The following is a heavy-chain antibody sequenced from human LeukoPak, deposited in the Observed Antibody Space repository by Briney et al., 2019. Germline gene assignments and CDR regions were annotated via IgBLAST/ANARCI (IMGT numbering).Heavy chain of an antibody. CDR2: IKTDGSIT. J-gene: IGHJ4*02. CDR3: AREGIAAAEDY. Sequence: PGGSLRLSCAASGFSFSVFWMHWVRQAPGKGPVWVSRIKTDGSITDYADSVKGRLTISRDNAKNSLYLQMNSLRAEDTAVYYCAREGIAAAEDYWGQGTLVTVSS. CDR1: GFSFSVFW. D-gene: IGHD6-13*01. V-gene: IGHV3-74*01.